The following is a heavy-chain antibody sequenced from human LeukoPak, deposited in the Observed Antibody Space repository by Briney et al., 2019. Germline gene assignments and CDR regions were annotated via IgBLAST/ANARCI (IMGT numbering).Heavy chain of an antibody. CDR1: GFTVSCNY. J-gene: IGHJ3*02. Sequence: GGSLRLSCAASGFTVSCNYMSWVRQAPGKGLEWVSVIYSGGSTYYADSMKGRFTISRDNSKNTLYLQMNSLRAEDTAVYYCARVRVAAASNAFDIWGQGTMVTVSS. CDR2: IYSGGST. D-gene: IGHD6-13*01. CDR3: ARVRVAAASNAFDI. V-gene: IGHV3-66*01.